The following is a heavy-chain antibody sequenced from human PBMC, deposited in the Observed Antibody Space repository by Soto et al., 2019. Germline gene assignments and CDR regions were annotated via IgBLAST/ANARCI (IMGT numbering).Heavy chain of an antibody. CDR2: ISYDGSNK. D-gene: IGHD5-18*01. CDR1: GFTFSSYG. V-gene: IGHV3-30*03. J-gene: IGHJ4*02. CDR3: VARHAAMVNFDY. Sequence: QVQLVESGGGVVQPGRSLRLSCAASGFTFSSYGMHWVRQAPGKGLEWVAVISYDGSNKYYADSVKGRFTISRDNSKNTLYLQMNSLRAEDTAVYYCVARHAAMVNFDYWGQGTLVTVSS.